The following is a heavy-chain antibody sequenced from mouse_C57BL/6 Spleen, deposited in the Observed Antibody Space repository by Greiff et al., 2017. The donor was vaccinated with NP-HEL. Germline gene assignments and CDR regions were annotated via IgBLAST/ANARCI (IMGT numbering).Heavy chain of an antibody. J-gene: IGHJ1*03. CDR1: GYAFSSYW. D-gene: IGHD1-1*01. Sequence: QVQLQQSGAELVKPGASVKISCKASGYAFSSYWMNWVKQRPGTGLEWIGQIYPGDGDTNYNGKFKGKATLTADKSSSTAYMQLSSLTSEDSAVYFCARRITTVVGYFDVWGTGTTVTVSS. V-gene: IGHV1-80*01. CDR2: IYPGDGDT. CDR3: ARRITTVVGYFDV.